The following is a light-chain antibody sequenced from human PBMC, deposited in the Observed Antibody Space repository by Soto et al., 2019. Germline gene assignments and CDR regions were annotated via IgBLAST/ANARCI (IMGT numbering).Light chain of an antibody. Sequence: QSVLTQPASVSGSPGQSITISCTGTSSDVGGYNYVSWYQQHPGKAPKLMIYDVSNRPSGVSNRFSGSKSGNTASLTISRRQAEDEADYYCSSYTTSSTLIFGGGTKVTVL. CDR3: SSYTTSSTLI. CDR2: DVS. V-gene: IGLV2-14*01. J-gene: IGLJ2*01. CDR1: SSDVGGYNY.